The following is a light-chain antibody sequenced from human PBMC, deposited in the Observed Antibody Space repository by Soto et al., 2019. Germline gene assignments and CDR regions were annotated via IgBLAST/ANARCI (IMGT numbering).Light chain of an antibody. J-gene: IGKJ2*01. CDR2: TAS. V-gene: IGKV3-20*01. Sequence: EIVLTQSPGTVSLSPGEKATLSCSASQSVSSSSLAWYQQRPGQAPRLLIFTASSRATGTPDRFSGSGSGTDFTLTISRLEPEDFAVYYCQLYGSSPPYIFGPGTKVDIK. CDR3: QLYGSSPPYI. CDR1: QSVSSSS.